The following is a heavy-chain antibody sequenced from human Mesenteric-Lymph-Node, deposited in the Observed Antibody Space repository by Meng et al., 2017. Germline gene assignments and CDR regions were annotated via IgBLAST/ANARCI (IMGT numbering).Heavy chain of an antibody. Sequence: QVELHESGPRLVKPSHTLSLTCTVSGGSISSGGYYWSWIRQHPGKGLEWIGYIHSSGSTYYNPSLRSRLTISVDTSKNQFSLKLSSVTAADTAVYYCARASYGSGSPLGESWFDPWGQGTLVTVSS. CDR2: IHSSGST. CDR1: GGSISSGGYY. J-gene: IGHJ5*02. CDR3: ARASYGSGSPLGESWFDP. V-gene: IGHV4-31*03. D-gene: IGHD3-10*01.